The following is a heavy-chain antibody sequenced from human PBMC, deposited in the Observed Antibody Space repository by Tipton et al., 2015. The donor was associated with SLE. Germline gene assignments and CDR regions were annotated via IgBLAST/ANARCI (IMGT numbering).Heavy chain of an antibody. CDR2: IIPIFGTA. J-gene: IGHJ4*02. Sequence: QLVQSGAEVKKPGSSVKVSCKASGGTFSSYAISWVRQAPGQGLECMGGIIPIFGTANYAQKLQGRVTITADKSTSTAYMELSSLRSEDTAVYYCAGGSSWYNPLNFVYWGQGTLVTVSS. V-gene: IGHV1-69*06. D-gene: IGHD6-13*01. CDR3: AGGSSWYNPLNFVY. CDR1: GGTFSSYA.